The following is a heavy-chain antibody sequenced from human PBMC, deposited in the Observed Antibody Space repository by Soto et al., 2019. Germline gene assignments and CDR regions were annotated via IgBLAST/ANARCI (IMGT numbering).Heavy chain of an antibody. J-gene: IGHJ4*02. CDR1: GFTFSSYA. Sequence: GGSLRLSCSASGFTFSSYAMHWVRQAPGKGLEYVSAISSNGGSTYYADSVKGRFTISRDNSKNTLYLQMSSLRAEDTAVYYCVKEVRYFYDSSGYYYRVFDYWGQGTLVTVSS. D-gene: IGHD3-22*01. V-gene: IGHV3-64D*08. CDR2: ISSNGGST. CDR3: VKEVRYFYDSSGYYYRVFDY.